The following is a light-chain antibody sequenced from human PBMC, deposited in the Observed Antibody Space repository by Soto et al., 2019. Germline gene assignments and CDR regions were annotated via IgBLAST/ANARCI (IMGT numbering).Light chain of an antibody. CDR1: SSDVGGYNY. J-gene: IGLJ1*01. CDR2: EVS. Sequence: QSALTQPASVSGSPGQSITISCTGTSSDVGGYNYVSWYQQHPGKAPKLMIYEVSNRPSGVSNRFSGSKSGNTASQIISGLQAEDEADYYCSSYTTSSTYVFGIGTKLTVL. CDR3: SSYTTSSTYV. V-gene: IGLV2-14*01.